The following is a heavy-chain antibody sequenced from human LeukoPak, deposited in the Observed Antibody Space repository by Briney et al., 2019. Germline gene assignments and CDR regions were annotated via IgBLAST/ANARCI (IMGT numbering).Heavy chain of an antibody. D-gene: IGHD6-19*01. CDR3: ARNIEWLALDY. J-gene: IGHJ4*02. CDR1: GGAISSYY. Sequence: SETLSLTCTVSGGAISSYYWGGIRQPPGKGLEWIGYIYYSGSTNYNPSLKSRVTISVDTSKNQFSLKLSSVTAADTAVYYCARNIEWLALDYWGQGTLVTVSS. CDR2: IYYSGST. V-gene: IGHV4-59*01.